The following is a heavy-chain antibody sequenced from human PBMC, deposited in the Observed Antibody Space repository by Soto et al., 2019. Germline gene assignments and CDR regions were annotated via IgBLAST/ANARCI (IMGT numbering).Heavy chain of an antibody. Sequence: SVKVSCKAYGGTFSSYAISWVRQAPGQGLEWMGGNSHIFGTANYAQKFQGRVTMTPDESTSTANMELSSLRSEDTAVYDCASALRGYSYAYWGQGTLVTVSS. J-gene: IGHJ4*02. CDR1: GGTFSSYA. D-gene: IGHD5-18*01. CDR2: NSHIFGTA. CDR3: ASALRGYSYAY. V-gene: IGHV1-69*13.